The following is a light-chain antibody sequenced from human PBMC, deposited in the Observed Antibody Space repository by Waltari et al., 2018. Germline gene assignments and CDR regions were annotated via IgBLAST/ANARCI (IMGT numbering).Light chain of an antibody. V-gene: IGKV3-20*01. CDR1: QSVGRS. J-gene: IGKJ1*01. CDR2: GAS. CDR3: QHYVRLPVT. Sequence: EIVLTQSPGTLSLSPGERATLSCRASQSVGRSLAWYQQKPGQAPRLLIYGASSRATGVPDRFSGSGSGTDFSLTISILEPEDFAIYYCQHYVRLPVTFGQGTRVEIK.